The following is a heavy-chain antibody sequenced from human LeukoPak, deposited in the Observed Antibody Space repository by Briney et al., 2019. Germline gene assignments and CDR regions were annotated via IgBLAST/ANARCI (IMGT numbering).Heavy chain of an antibody. D-gene: IGHD5-18*01. CDR2: IYYSGST. V-gene: IGHV4-59*01. CDR3: ARGYSYGYGDAFDI. J-gene: IGHJ3*02. CDR1: GGSISSYY. Sequence: PSETLSLTCTVSGGSISSYYWSWIRQPPGKGLEWIGYIYYSGSTNYNPSLKSRVTISVDTSKNQFSLKLSSVTAEDTAVYYCARGYSYGYGDAFDIWGQGTMVTVSS.